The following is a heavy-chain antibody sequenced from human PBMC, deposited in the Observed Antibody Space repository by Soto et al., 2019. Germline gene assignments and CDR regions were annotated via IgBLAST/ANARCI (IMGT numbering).Heavy chain of an antibody. V-gene: IGHV5-51*01. D-gene: IGHD3-3*01. CDR1: GYSFTSYW. CDR2: IYPGDSDT. J-gene: IGHJ5*02. CDR3: ARQKIKGADFGVVIVNWFDP. Sequence: GESLKISCKGSGYSFTSYWIGWVRQMPGKGLEWMGIIYPGDSDTRYSPSFQGQVTISADKSISTAYLQWSSLKASDTAMYYCARQKIKGADFGVVIVNWFDPWGQGTLVTVSS.